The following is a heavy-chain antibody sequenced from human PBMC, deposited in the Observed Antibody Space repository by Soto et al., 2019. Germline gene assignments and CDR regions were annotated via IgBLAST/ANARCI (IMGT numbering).Heavy chain of an antibody. CDR2: IWYDGSNK. Sequence: QVQLVESGGGVVQPGRSLRLSCAASGFTFSSYGMHWVRQAPGKGLEWVAVIWYDGSNKYYADSVKGRFTISRDNSKNTLYLQMISLRAEDTAVYYCARAGAYGFFEWLSLTYYFDYWGQGTLVTVSS. CDR1: GFTFSSYG. CDR3: ARAGAYGFFEWLSLTYYFDY. J-gene: IGHJ4*02. D-gene: IGHD3-3*01. V-gene: IGHV3-33*01.